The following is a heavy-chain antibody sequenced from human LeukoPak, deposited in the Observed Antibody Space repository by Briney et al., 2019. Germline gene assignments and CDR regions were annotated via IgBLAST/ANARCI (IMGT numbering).Heavy chain of an antibody. J-gene: IGHJ4*02. CDR2: IGYEESIK. CDR1: GFTFSSYG. Sequence: GGSLRLSCAASGFTFSSYGMHWARQPPAKGREGGEVIGYEESIKYYADSVKGRFTISRDNSKNTLYLQMNSLRAEDTAVYYCARDFPNYDYVWGSHRPGTIDYWGQGTLVTVSS. D-gene: IGHD3-16*02. CDR3: ARDFPNYDYVWGSHRPGTIDY. V-gene: IGHV3-33*01.